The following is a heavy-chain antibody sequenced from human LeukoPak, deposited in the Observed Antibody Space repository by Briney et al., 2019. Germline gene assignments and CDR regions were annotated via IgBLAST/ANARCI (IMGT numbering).Heavy chain of an antibody. CDR2: ISSSSGYI. V-gene: IGHV3-21*01. J-gene: IGHJ4*02. Sequence: GGSLRLSCAASGFTFSSYAMNWVRQAPGKGLEWVSSISSSSGYIYYADSVKGRFTISRDNAKNSLYLQMNSLRAEDTAVYYCARGRLSDIVVVPAAIFAYWGQGTLVTVSS. CDR1: GFTFSSYA. D-gene: IGHD2-2*01. CDR3: ARGRLSDIVVVPAAIFAY.